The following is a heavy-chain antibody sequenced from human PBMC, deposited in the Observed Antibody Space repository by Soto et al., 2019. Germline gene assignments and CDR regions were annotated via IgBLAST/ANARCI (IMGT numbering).Heavy chain of an antibody. V-gene: IGHV4-30-2*01. Sequence: SETLSLTCTVSGDSISSGGYSWSWIRQPPGKGLEWIGHIYHSGSASYNPSLQSRVTISVAGSKNQFSLNLNSVTATDTAVYYCARQRTTVVTQAYFDHWGQGALVTAPQ. CDR2: IYHSGSA. CDR3: ARQRTTVVTQAYFDH. D-gene: IGHD2-21*02. J-gene: IGHJ4*02. CDR1: GDSISSGGYS.